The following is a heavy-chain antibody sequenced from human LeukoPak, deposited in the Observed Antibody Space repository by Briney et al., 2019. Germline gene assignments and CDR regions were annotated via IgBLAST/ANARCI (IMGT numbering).Heavy chain of an antibody. J-gene: IGHJ4*02. CDR1: GGSISSRSYY. Sequence: SKTLSLTCTVSGGSISSRSYYWGWIRQPPGKGLEWIGSIYYSGSTYYNTSLKSRVTISEDTSKNQFSLRLSSVTAADTAVYYCARLSMVRGYYFDYWGQGTLVTVSS. CDR3: ARLSMVRGYYFDY. D-gene: IGHD3-10*01. CDR2: IYYSGST. V-gene: IGHV4-39*07.